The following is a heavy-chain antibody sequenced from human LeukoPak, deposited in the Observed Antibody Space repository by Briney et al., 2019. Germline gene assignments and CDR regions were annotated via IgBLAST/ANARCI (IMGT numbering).Heavy chain of an antibody. CDR1: GGSISTSSYY. CDR3: ARQSGATTWGYFDG. J-gene: IGHJ4*02. V-gene: IGHV4-39*01. CDR2: TYYSGST. Sequence: SETLSLTCTVSGGSISTSSYYWGWIRQPPGKGLEWIGSTYYSGSTYYNPSLKSRVTISVDTSKSQFSLRLSSVTAADTAVYYCARQSGATTWGYFDGWGQGTLVTVSS. D-gene: IGHD1-26*01.